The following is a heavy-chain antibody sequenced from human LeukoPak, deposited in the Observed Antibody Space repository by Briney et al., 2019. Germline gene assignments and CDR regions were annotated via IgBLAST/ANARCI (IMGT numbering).Heavy chain of an antibody. CDR1: GFTFRSYA. D-gene: IGHD3-10*01. CDR3: AKQWVRMVRGVTADAFDI. CDR2: ISGSGGST. Sequence: PGGSLRLSCAASGFTFRSYAMSWVRQAPGKGLEWVSSISGSGGSTYYADSVKGRFTISRDNSKNTLYLQMNSLRAEDTAVYYCAKQWVRMVRGVTADAFDIWGQGTMVTVSS. J-gene: IGHJ3*02. V-gene: IGHV3-23*01.